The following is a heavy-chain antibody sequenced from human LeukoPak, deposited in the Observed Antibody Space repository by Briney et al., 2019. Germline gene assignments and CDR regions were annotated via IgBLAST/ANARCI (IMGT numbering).Heavy chain of an antibody. CDR3: ARDRFYGDC. J-gene: IGHJ4*02. D-gene: IGHD3-16*01. Sequence: GGSLRLPCAASGFTVSNNYMTWVRQAPGKGLEWVSVIYSGGSTKYADSVKGRFTISRDNSKNTLHLQMNSLRAEDTAMYYCARDRFYGDCWGQGTLVTVSS. CDR1: GFTVSNNY. V-gene: IGHV3-53*01. CDR2: IYSGGST.